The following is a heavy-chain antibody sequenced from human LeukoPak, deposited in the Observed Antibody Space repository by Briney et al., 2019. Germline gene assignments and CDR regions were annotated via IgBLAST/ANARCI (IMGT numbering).Heavy chain of an antibody. Sequence: SETLSLTCAVYGGSFSGYYWSWIRQPPGKGLEWIGEINHSGSTNYNPSLKSRVTISVDTSKNQFSLKQSSVTAADTAVYYCARRTQGWLLLSNFDYWGQGTLVTVSS. J-gene: IGHJ4*02. CDR1: GGSFSGYY. CDR2: INHSGST. D-gene: IGHD3-22*01. V-gene: IGHV4-34*01. CDR3: ARRTQGWLLLSNFDY.